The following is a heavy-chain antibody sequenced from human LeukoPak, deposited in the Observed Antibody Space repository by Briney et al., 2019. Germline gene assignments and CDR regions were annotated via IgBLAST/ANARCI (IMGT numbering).Heavy chain of an antibody. CDR1: GGSFSGYY. J-gene: IGHJ4*02. CDR2: INHSGST. Sequence: SETLSLTCAVYGGSFSGYYWSWIRQPPGKGLEWIGEINHSGSTNYNPSLKSRVTISVDTSKNQFSLKLSSVTAADTAMYYCARGMYRSGWYHFDYWGQGTLVTVSS. D-gene: IGHD6-19*01. V-gene: IGHV4-34*01. CDR3: ARGMYRSGWYHFDY.